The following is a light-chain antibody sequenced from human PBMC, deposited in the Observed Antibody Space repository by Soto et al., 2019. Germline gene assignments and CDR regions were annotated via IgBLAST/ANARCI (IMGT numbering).Light chain of an antibody. V-gene: IGLV2-14*01. Sequence: QSALTQPASVSGSPGQSITISCTGTSSDVGGYDYVSWYQHHPGKAPKLMICEVSNRPSGVSNRFSGSKSANTASLTISGLQAEDEAYYYCSSYTSSSTLVLFGGGTKLTVL. CDR2: EVS. CDR1: SSDVGGYDY. CDR3: SSYTSSSTLVL. J-gene: IGLJ2*01.